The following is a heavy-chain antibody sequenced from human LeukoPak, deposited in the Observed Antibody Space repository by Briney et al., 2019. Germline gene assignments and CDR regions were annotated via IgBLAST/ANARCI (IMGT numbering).Heavy chain of an antibody. CDR1: GGSFSGYY. D-gene: IGHD3-10*01. CDR2: INHSGST. V-gene: IGHV4-34*01. J-gene: IGHJ4*02. Sequence: SETLSLTCAVYGGSFSGYYWSWIRQPPGKGLEWIGEINHSGSTNYNPSLKSRVTISVDTSKNQFSLELSSVTAADTAVYHCARGRPITMVRGVTGTYFDHWGQGTLVTVSS. CDR3: ARGRPITMVRGVTGTYFDH.